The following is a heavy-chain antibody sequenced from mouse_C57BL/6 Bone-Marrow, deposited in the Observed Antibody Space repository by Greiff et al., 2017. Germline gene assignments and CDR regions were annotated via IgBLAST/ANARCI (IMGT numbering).Heavy chain of an antibody. CDR1: GYTFTDYY. J-gene: IGHJ3*01. D-gene: IGHD3-1*01. CDR3: ARSGSLAWFAY. V-gene: IGHV1-19*01. CDR2: INPYNGGT. Sequence: EVQLQQSGPVLVKPGASVKMSCKASGYTFTDYYMNWVKQSHGKSLEWIGVINPYNGGTSYNQEFKGKATLTVDKSSSTAYMELNSLTSADSAVYYCARSGSLAWFAYWGQGTLVTVSA.